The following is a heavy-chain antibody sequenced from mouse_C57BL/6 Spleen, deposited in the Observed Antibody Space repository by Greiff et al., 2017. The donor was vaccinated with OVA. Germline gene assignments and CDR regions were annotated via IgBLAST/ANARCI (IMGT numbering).Heavy chain of an antibody. Sequence: VQLQQSGPELVKPGASVKISCKASGYSFTDYNMNWVKQSNGKSLEWIGVITPNYGTTSYNQKFKGKATLTVDQSSSTAYMQLNSLTSEDSAVYYCARSRFITTVVAGDYFDYWGQGTTLTVSS. CDR2: ITPNYGTT. J-gene: IGHJ2*01. V-gene: IGHV1-39*01. CDR3: ARSRFITTVVAGDYFDY. D-gene: IGHD1-1*01. CDR1: GYSFTDYN.